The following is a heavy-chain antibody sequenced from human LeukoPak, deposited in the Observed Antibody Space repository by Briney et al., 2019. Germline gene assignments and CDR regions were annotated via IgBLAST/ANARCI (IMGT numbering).Heavy chain of an antibody. Sequence: ASVKVSCKASGYTFTTYYMHWVRQAPGQGLEWMGWISAYNGNTNYAQKLQGRVTMTTDTSTSTAYMELRSLRSDDTAVYYCARDRGLGYCSGGSCYDYWGQGTLVTVSS. V-gene: IGHV1-18*04. J-gene: IGHJ4*02. D-gene: IGHD2-15*01. CDR3: ARDRGLGYCSGGSCYDY. CDR1: GYTFTTYY. CDR2: ISAYNGNT.